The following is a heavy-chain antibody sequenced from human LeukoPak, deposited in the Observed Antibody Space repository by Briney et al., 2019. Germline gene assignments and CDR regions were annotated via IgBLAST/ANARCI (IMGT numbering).Heavy chain of an antibody. V-gene: IGHV3-66*01. J-gene: IGHJ3*02. CDR2: IYSGGIT. CDR3: ARDGYYDSRGHRKHDGFDI. CDR1: GFTVSTNY. D-gene: IGHD3-22*01. Sequence: GGALRLSCAASGFTVSTNYMSWVRQAPGKGLEWVSLIYSGGITQYADSVKGRFIISRDNSKNTLYLQMTSLRAEDTAVYHCARDGYYDSRGHRKHDGFDIWGQGTSVTVSS.